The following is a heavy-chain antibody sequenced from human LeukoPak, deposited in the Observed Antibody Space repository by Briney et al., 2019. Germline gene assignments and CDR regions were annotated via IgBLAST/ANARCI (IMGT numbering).Heavy chain of an antibody. D-gene: IGHD3-22*01. CDR2: IGNDGRNT. Sequence: PGGSLRLSCAASGFTFSTYEMHWVRQAPGKGLEWVAVIGNDGRNTYYADSVKGRFTVSRDNSKNTLCLQMGSLRAEDMAVYYCARDRGHYYDTSGYYIFDAFDIWGQGTMVTVSS. CDR1: GFTFSTYE. V-gene: IGHV3-30*14. CDR3: ARDRGHYYDTSGYYIFDAFDI. J-gene: IGHJ3*02.